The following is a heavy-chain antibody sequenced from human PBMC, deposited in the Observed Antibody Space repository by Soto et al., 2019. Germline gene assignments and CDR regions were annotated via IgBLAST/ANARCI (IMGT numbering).Heavy chain of an antibody. D-gene: IGHD3-16*01. CDR2: ISNSGRTI. V-gene: IGHV3-11*01. J-gene: IGHJ5*02. Sequence: QVQLVESGGGLVKPGGSLRLSCAASGFSFSDYYMSWIRQAPGKGLEWISYISNSGRTIYYADSLKGRFTISRDNAKNSLYLQMNSLRVDDTAMYYCARLPYPWGWFDPWDQGTLVTVSS. CDR1: GFSFSDYY. CDR3: ARLPYPWGWFDP.